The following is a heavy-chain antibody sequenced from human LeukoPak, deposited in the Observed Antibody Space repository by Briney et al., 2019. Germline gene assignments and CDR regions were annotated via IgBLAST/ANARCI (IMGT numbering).Heavy chain of an antibody. J-gene: IGHJ5*02. V-gene: IGHV4-61*02. Sequence: SETLSLTCTVSGASISSDTYFWSWIRQPDGKGLEWIGRISSTGRTDYNPSLTSRVTISIDTSKNQLSMQLNSVTAADTAVYYCAKGAGPPWFDPWGQGTLVTVSS. D-gene: IGHD6-19*01. CDR3: AKGAGPPWFDP. CDR1: GASISSDTYF. CDR2: ISSTGRT.